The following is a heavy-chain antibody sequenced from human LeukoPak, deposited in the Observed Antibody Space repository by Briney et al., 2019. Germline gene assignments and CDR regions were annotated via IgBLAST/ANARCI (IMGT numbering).Heavy chain of an antibody. D-gene: IGHD2-15*01. V-gene: IGHV4-39*01. CDR2: IYYSGST. J-gene: IGHJ4*02. Sequence: SETLSLTCTVSGGSISSSIYYWGWIRQPPGKGLEWIGSIYYSGSTYYNPSLKSRVTISVDTSKNQFSLKLSSVTAADTAVYYCARTIAGGYCSGGSCFYDYWGQGTLVTVSS. CDR1: GGSISSSIYY. CDR3: ARTIAGGYCSGGSCFYDY.